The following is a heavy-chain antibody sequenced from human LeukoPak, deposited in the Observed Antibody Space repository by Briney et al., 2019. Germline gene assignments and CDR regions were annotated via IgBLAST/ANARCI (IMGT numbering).Heavy chain of an antibody. CDR3: AGSGYYYTIDY. J-gene: IGHJ4*02. Sequence: SETLSLTCTVSGGSIISYYWSWIRQPPGKGLEWIGEINHSGSTNYNPTLKSRVTISVDTPKNQFSLKLSSVTAADTAVYYCAGSGYYYTIDYWGQGTLVTVSS. CDR2: INHSGST. V-gene: IGHV4-34*01. CDR1: GGSIISYY. D-gene: IGHD3-22*01.